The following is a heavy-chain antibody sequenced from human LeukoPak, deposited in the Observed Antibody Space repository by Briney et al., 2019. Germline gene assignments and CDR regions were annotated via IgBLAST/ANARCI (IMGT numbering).Heavy chain of an antibody. D-gene: IGHD3-10*02. V-gene: IGHV4-34*01. CDR3: ARGESITMFGVPLDAFDI. CDR1: GGSFSGYY. Sequence: SETLSLTCAVYGGSFSGYYWSWIRQPPGKGLEWLGEINHSGSTNYKPSLKSRVTISVDKSKNQFSLKLSSVTAAATAVYYCARGESITMFGVPLDAFDIWGQGTMATVSS. J-gene: IGHJ3*02. CDR2: INHSGST.